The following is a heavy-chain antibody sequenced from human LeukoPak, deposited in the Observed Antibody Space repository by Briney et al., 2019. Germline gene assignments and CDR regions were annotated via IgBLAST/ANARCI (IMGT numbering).Heavy chain of an antibody. CDR3: ARTSYYDSRGYYSNDY. V-gene: IGHV3-74*01. CDR1: GFTFSSYW. D-gene: IGHD3-22*01. Sequence: PGGSLRLSCAASGFTFSSYWMHWVRQAPGKGLVWVSRINSDGSSTSYADSVKGRFTISRDNSKNTLYLQMNSLRAEDTAVYYCARTSYYDSRGYYSNDYWGQGTLVTVSS. J-gene: IGHJ4*02. CDR2: INSDGSST.